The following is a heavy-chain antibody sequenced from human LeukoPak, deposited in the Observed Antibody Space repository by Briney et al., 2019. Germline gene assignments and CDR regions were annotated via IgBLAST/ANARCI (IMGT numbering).Heavy chain of an antibody. CDR2: ISAYNGNT. J-gene: IGHJ6*03. CDR3: ARDYYGSGRPIYYYYMDV. V-gene: IGHV1-18*01. Sequence: ASVKVSCKASGHTFTSYGISWVRQAPGQGLEWMGWISAYNGNTNYAQKLQGRVTMTTDTSTSTAYMELRSLRSDDTAVYYCARDYYGSGRPIYYYYMDVWGKGTTVTVSS. D-gene: IGHD3-10*01. CDR1: GHTFTSYG.